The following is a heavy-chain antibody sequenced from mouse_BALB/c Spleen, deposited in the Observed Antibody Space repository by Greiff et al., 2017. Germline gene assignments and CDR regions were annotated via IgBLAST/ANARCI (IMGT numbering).Heavy chain of an antibody. V-gene: IGHV5-17*02. D-gene: IGHD2-3*01. Sequence: EVKVEESGGGLVQPGGSRKLSCAASGFTFSSFGMHWVRQAPEKGLEWVAYISSGSSTIYYADTVKGRFTISRDNPKNTLFLQMTSLRSEDTAMYYCARGWLLRGGYYAMDYWGQGTSVTVSS. CDR1: GFTFSSFG. J-gene: IGHJ4*01. CDR3: ARGWLLRGGYYAMDY. CDR2: ISSGSSTI.